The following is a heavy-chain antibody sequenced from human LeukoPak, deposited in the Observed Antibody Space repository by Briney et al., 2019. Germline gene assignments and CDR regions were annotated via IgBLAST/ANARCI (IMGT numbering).Heavy chain of an antibody. CDR2: IYYSGST. CDR3: ARVLRYSDWLRGPGAFDI. J-gene: IGHJ3*02. V-gene: IGHV4-31*03. D-gene: IGHD3-9*01. Sequence: SQTLYLTCTVSGGSISSGGYYWSWIRQHPGKGLEWIGYIYYSGSTYYNPSLKSRVTISVDTSKNQFSLKLSSVTAADTAVYYCARVLRYSDWLRGPGAFDIWGQGTMVTVSS. CDR1: GGSISSGGYY.